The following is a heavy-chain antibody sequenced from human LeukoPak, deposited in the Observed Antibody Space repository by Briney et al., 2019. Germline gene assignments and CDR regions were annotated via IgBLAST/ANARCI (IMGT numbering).Heavy chain of an antibody. CDR2: IYPGDSDT. CDR3: ARLPDFWSGYQPLDS. CDR1: GYSFTNYW. J-gene: IGHJ4*02. D-gene: IGHD3-3*01. V-gene: IGHV5-51*01. Sequence: GESLKISCKGSGYSFTNYWIGWVRQIPGAGLEWMGIIYPGDSDTRYSPSFQGHVTISADKSISTASLQWSSLKASDTAIYYCARLPDFWSGYQPLDSWGQGTLVTVSS.